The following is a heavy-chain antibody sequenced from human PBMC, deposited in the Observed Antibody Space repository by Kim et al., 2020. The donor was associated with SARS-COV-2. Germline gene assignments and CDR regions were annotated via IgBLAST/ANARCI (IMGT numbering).Heavy chain of an antibody. D-gene: IGHD2-2*01. Sequence: SETLSLTCAVYGGSFSGYYWSWIRQPPGKGLEWIGEINHSGSTNYNPSLKSRVTISVDTSKNQFSLKLSSVTAADTAVYYCARGKYCSSTSCLPSYYYG. CDR3: ARGKYCSSTSCLPSYYYG. CDR1: GGSFSGYY. CDR2: INHSGST. J-gene: IGHJ6*01. V-gene: IGHV4-34*01.